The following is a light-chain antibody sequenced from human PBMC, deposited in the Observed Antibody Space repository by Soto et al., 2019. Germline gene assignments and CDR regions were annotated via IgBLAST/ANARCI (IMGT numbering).Light chain of an antibody. CDR2: SAS. J-gene: IGKJ2*01. CDR1: QGIRDA. V-gene: IGKV1-17*01. CDR3: LQHSDYPFT. Sequence: DIQMTQSPSSLSASVGDRVTITCRASQGIRDALGWYQQKPGKVPKRLIYSASSLQSGVPSRFSDSGSETEFTLTISSLQPEDFATYYCLQHSDYPFTFGQGTKVDIK.